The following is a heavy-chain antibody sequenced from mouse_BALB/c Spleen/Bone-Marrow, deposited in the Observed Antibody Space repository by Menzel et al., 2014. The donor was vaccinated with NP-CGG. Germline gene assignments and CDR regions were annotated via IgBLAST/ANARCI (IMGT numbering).Heavy chain of an antibody. CDR2: INPYNGDT. CDR1: GYSFTGYF. D-gene: IGHD2-3*01. J-gene: IGHJ4*01. CDR3: ARGGLLRAMDY. V-gene: IGHV1-20*02. Sequence: EVQLQQSGPELVKPGASVKISCKASGYSFTGYFMNWVMQSPGKSLEWIGRINPYNGDTFYNQKFKGKATLTVDKSSSTAHMELRSLASEDSAVYYCARGGLLRAMDYWGQGTSVTVSS.